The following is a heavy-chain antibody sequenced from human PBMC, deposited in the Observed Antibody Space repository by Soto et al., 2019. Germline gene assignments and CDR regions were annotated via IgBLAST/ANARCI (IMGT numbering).Heavy chain of an antibody. V-gene: IGHV3-23*01. D-gene: IGHD1-26*01. CDR2: IAESGGGT. J-gene: IGHJ3*02. Sequence: GGSLRLSCTASGFTFSSHPMSWVRQAPGKGLEWVSAIAESGGGTAYVDSVKGRFTISRDNAKNRLYLQMDSLRAEDTAVYYCANRLGTYFLSGLPFDIWGQGTMVTVSS. CDR3: ANRLGTYFLSGLPFDI. CDR1: GFTFSSHP.